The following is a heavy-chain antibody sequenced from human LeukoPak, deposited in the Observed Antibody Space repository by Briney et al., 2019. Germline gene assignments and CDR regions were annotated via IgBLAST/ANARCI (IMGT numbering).Heavy chain of an antibody. Sequence: PGESLTISCKGSGYSFTSYWIGWVRQMPGKGLEWMGIIYPGDSDTRYSPSFQGQVTISADKSTSTAYLQWSSLKASDTAMYYCARQGMWGSGSYKGYMDVWGKGTTVTISS. D-gene: IGHD3-10*01. CDR3: ARQGMWGSGSYKGYMDV. CDR1: GYSFTSYW. CDR2: IYPGDSDT. J-gene: IGHJ6*03. V-gene: IGHV5-51*01.